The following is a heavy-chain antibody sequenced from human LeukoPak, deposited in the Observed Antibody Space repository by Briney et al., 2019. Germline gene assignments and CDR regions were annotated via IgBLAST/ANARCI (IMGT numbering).Heavy chain of an antibody. CDR3: VRDGEGVAISVNYWFAP. CDR2: INHSGST. Sequence: KSSQTLSLTCAVSGGSISSGGYSWSWIRQPPGKGLEWIGEINHSGSTNYNPSLKSRVTISVDTSKNQFSLKLSSVTAADTAVYYCVRDGEGVAISVNYWFAPWGQGTLVTVSS. D-gene: IGHD3-10*01. V-gene: IGHV4-30-2*01. J-gene: IGHJ5*02. CDR1: GGSISSGGYS.